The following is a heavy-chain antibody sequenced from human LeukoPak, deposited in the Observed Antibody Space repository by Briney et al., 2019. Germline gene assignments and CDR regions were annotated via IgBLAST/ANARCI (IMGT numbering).Heavy chain of an antibody. V-gene: IGHV4-34*01. D-gene: IGHD2/OR15-2a*01. CDR3: ARNDYFGINNGMDV. CDR2: INHSGYT. J-gene: IGHJ6*02. CDR1: GGSFSGYY. Sequence: PSETLSLTCAVYGGSFSGYYWSWTRQPPGKGLEWIGEINHSGYTNYYPSLKSRVTISVDTSKNQFSLRLSSVTAADTAVYYCARNDYFGINNGMDVWGQGTTVTVS.